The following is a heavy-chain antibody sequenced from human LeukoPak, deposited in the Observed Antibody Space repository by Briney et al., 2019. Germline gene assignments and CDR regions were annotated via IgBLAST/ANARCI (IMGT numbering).Heavy chain of an antibody. CDR1: GYTFTGYY. CDR2: INPNSGGT. CDR3: ARVGGYSSGWYMWDYYYGMDV. J-gene: IGHJ6*02. D-gene: IGHD6-19*01. V-gene: IGHV1-2*04. Sequence: ASVKVPCKASGYTFTGYYMHWVRQAPGQGLEWMGWINPNSGGTNYAQKFQGWVTMTRDTSISTAYMELSRLRSDDTAVYYCARVGGYSSGWYMWDYYYGMDVWGQGTTVTVSS.